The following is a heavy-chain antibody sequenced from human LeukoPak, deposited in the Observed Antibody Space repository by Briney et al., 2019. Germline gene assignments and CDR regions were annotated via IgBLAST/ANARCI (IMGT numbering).Heavy chain of an antibody. J-gene: IGHJ4*02. Sequence: ASVKVSCKSSGYTFTSYGIRWVRQAPGQGLEWVGWISAYNGNTNYAQKFQGRVTMTRDTSISTAYMELSGLRSDDTAVYYCARGDDYGDYVPSFDYWGQGTLVTVSS. CDR1: GYTFTSYG. CDR2: ISAYNGNT. V-gene: IGHV1-18*01. D-gene: IGHD4-17*01. CDR3: ARGDDYGDYVPSFDY.